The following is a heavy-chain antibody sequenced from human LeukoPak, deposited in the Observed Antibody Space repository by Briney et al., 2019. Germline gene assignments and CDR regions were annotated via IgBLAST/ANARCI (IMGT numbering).Heavy chain of an antibody. CDR1: GYSISSGYY. J-gene: IGHJ4*02. D-gene: IGHD2-15*01. CDR2: IYHSGST. Sequence: SETLSLTCAVSGYSISSGYYWGWIRQPPGKGLEWIGSIYHSGSTYYNPSLKSRVTISVDTSKNQFSLKLSSVTTADTAMYYCARVVVAATFFDYWGQGTLVTVSS. V-gene: IGHV4-38-2*01. CDR3: ARVVVAATFFDY.